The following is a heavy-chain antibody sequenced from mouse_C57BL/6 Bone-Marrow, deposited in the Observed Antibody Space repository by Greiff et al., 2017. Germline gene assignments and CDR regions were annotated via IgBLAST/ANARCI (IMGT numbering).Heavy chain of an antibody. D-gene: IGHD1-1*01. CDR2: IWSGGST. Sequence: QVQLQQSGPGLVQPSQSLSITCTVSGFSLTSYGVHWVRQSPGKGLEWLGVIWSGGSTAYNAAFISRLSISKDNSKSQVFFKMNSLQADDTAIYYCARNGDGNYAMDYWGQGTSVTVSS. CDR3: ARNGDGNYAMDY. J-gene: IGHJ4*01. CDR1: GFSLTSYG. V-gene: IGHV2-2*01.